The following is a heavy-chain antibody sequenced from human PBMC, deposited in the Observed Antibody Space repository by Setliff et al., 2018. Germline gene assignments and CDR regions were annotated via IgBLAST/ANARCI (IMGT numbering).Heavy chain of an antibody. J-gene: IGHJ4*02. V-gene: IGHV4-39*07. CDR2: IYYSGST. D-gene: IGHD3-3*01. Sequence: SETLSLTCAVSGGSISSSSYYWGWIRQPPGKGLEWIGSIYYSGSTYYNPSLKSRVTISVYTSKNQFSLKLSSVTAADAAVYYCARRTEYYNFWSGYYDYWGQGTLVTVSS. CDR1: GGSISSSSYY. CDR3: ARRTEYYNFWSGYYDY.